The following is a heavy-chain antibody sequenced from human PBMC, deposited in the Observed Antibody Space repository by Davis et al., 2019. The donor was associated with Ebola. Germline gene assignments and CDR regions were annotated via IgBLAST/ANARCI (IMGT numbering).Heavy chain of an antibody. CDR2: IIPILGIA. J-gene: IGHJ6*02. CDR1: GGTFSSYT. CDR3: ARFMVRGAPRYYYYGMDV. V-gene: IGHV1-69*02. Sequence: SVKVPCKASGGTFSSYTISWVRQAPGQGLEWMGRIIPILGIANYAQKFQGRVTITADKSTSTAYMELSSLRSEDTAVYYCARFMVRGAPRYYYYGMDVWGQGTTVTVSS. D-gene: IGHD3-10*01.